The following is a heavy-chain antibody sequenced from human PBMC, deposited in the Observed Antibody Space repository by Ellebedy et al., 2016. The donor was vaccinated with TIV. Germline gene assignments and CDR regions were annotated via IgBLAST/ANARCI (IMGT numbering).Heavy chain of an antibody. Sequence: AASVKVSCKASGGTFSSYAISWVRQAPGQGLEWMGGIIPIFGTANYAQKFQGRVTITADESTSTAYMELSSLRSEDTAVYYCARDSGGFGDKYDYWGQGTLVTVSS. J-gene: IGHJ4*02. D-gene: IGHD3-10*01. V-gene: IGHV1-69*13. CDR3: ARDSGGFGDKYDY. CDR2: IIPIFGTA. CDR1: GGTFSSYA.